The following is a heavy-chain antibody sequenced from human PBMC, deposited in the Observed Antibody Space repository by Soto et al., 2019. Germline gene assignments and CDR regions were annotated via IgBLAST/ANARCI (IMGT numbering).Heavy chain of an antibody. J-gene: IGHJ4*02. CDR2: IRSKAYSGTA. V-gene: IGHV3-49*03. CDR3: SRDRSGITMIRGVADY. D-gene: IGHD3-10*01. CDR1: GFTFGDYA. Sequence: GGSLRLSCTGSGFTFGDYAMSWFRQAPGKGLEWVGFIRSKAYSGTAEYAASVKGRFTMSRDDSKNIAYLQMNSLKTEDTAVYYCSRDRSGITMIRGVADYWGQGTLVTVSS.